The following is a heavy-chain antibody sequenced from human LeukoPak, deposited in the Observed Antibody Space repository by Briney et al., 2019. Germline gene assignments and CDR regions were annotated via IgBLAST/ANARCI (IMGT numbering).Heavy chain of an antibody. V-gene: IGHV3-30*02. D-gene: IGHD2-15*01. CDR3: AKRVVVAANYYYYYGMDV. Sequence: PGGSLRLSCAASGFTFSSYGMHWVRQAPGKGLEWVAFIRYDGSNKYYADSVKGRFTIPRDNSKNTLYLQMNSLRAEDTAVYYCAKRVVVAANYYYYYGMDVWGQGTTVTVSS. CDR2: IRYDGSNK. J-gene: IGHJ6*02. CDR1: GFTFSSYG.